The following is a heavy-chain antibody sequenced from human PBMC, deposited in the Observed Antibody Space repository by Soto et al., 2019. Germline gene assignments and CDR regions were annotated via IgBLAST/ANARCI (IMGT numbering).Heavy chain of an antibody. D-gene: IGHD3-22*01. CDR1: GFTFSNYS. CDR3: AKAGYYDSSGYYELDY. V-gene: IGHV3-21*01. J-gene: IGHJ4*02. Sequence: PGGSLRLSCAASGFTFSNYSMSWVRQAPGKGLEWVSSISGSSEYMYYADSVKGRFTISRDNAKNSVYLQMNSLRAEDTAVYYCAKAGYYDSSGYYELDYWGQGTLVTVSS. CDR2: ISGSSEYM.